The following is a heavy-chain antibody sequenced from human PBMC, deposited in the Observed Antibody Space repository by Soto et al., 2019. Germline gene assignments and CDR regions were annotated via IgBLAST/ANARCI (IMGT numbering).Heavy chain of an antibody. J-gene: IGHJ4*02. CDR2: IKSKSDGVAA. V-gene: IGHV3-15*07. CDR1: DFTLSNAW. CDR3: ATGLQDNWNDGY. D-gene: IGHD1-1*01. Sequence: EVQLVESGGGLVEPGGSLRLSCAASDFTLSNAWMIWVRHAPGKGMEWVGRIKSKSDGVAADYAAPVKGRFTVSRDDSKNTLQLQMNSLTTEDTGIYDGATGLQDNWNDGYWGQGTLDTVSS.